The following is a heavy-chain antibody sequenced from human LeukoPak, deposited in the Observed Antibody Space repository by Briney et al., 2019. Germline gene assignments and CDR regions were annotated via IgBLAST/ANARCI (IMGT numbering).Heavy chain of an antibody. CDR3: AREESQSSSWYVDY. CDR2: ISSSSSYI. CDR1: GFTFSSYS. J-gene: IGHJ4*02. V-gene: IGHV3-21*01. D-gene: IGHD6-13*01. Sequence: PGGPLRLSCAASGFTFSSYSMNWVRQAPGKGLEWVSSISSSSSYIYYADSVKGRFTISRDNAKNSLYLQMNSLRAEDTAVYYCAREESQSSSWYVDYWGQGTLVTVSS.